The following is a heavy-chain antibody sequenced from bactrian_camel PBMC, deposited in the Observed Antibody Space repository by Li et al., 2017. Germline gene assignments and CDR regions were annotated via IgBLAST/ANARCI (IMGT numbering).Heavy chain of an antibody. CDR3: AARDGRSWYEADFGY. Sequence: VQLVESGGGSVQAGGSLRLSCAASGFTFSKYLMRWVRQAPGKGLEWVSSISSTGGATYYADSVKGRFTISRDNARDTVYLQMDSLKPEDTAVYYCAARDGRSWYEADFGYWGQGTQVTVS. D-gene: IGHD6*01. V-gene: IGHV3S40*01. CDR2: ISSTGGAT. CDR1: GFTFSKYL. J-gene: IGHJ6*01.